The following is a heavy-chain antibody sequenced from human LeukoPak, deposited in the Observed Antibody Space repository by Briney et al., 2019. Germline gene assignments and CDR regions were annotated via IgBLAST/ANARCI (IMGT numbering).Heavy chain of an antibody. D-gene: IGHD6-6*01. CDR3: ARDSSSYYFDY. J-gene: IGHJ4*02. CDR1: GFTFSNYW. V-gene: IGHV3-66*01. Sequence: GGSLRLSCAASGFTFSNYWMHWVRQAPGKGLEWVSIIYTGGTTHYADSLKDRFTISRDDSINTLYLQMNSLRAEDTAVYYCARDSSSYYFDYWGQGTLVTVSS. CDR2: IYTGGTT.